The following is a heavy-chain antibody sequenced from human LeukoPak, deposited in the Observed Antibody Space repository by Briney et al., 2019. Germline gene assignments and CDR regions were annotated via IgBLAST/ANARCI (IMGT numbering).Heavy chain of an antibody. V-gene: IGHV3-74*01. CDR3: VRDDWGKHL. CDR1: GFTFSRYW. CDR2: IMNEGRIR. D-gene: IGHD7-27*01. Sequence: GGSLRLSCVGSGFTFSRYWMYWVRQTPGKGLMWVSRIMNEGRIRDYADSVRGRFIVSRDNAKSTLYLEMNSLKVEDTGVYYCVRDDWGKHLWGQGTLVTVSS. J-gene: IGHJ5*02.